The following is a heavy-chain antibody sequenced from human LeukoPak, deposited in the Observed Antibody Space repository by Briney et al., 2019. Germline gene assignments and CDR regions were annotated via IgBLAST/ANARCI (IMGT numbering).Heavy chain of an antibody. Sequence: SETLSLTCAVYGGSFSGYYWSWIRQPPGRGLEWIGYIYYSGSTNYNPSLKSRVTISVDTSKNQFSLKLSSVTAADTAVYYCARHRPGLRYTRGWFDPWGQGTLVTVSA. CDR1: GGSFSGYY. D-gene: IGHD3-9*01. V-gene: IGHV4-59*01. CDR3: ARHRPGLRYTRGWFDP. CDR2: IYYSGST. J-gene: IGHJ5*02.